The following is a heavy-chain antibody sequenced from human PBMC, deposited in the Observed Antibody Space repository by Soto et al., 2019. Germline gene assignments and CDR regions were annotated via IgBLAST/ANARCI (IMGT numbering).Heavy chain of an antibody. Sequence: EVQLVESGGGLVQPGRSLRLSCAASGFTFDDYAMHWVRQAPGKGLEWVSGISWNSGSIDYADSVKGRFTISRDNAKKSLYLQMNSLRAEDTALYYCAKDRGLVLSFYFDYWGQGTLVTVSS. CDR2: ISWNSGSI. D-gene: IGHD6-19*01. V-gene: IGHV3-9*01. CDR1: GFTFDDYA. J-gene: IGHJ4*02. CDR3: AKDRGLVLSFYFDY.